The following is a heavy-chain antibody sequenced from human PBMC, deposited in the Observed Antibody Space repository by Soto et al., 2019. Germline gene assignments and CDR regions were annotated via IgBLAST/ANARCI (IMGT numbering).Heavy chain of an antibody. CDR2: LTVSGVST. J-gene: IGHJ4*02. CDR1: GFTFSNYA. CDR3: AKRYCSSTNCYFDY. D-gene: IGHD2-2*01. V-gene: IGHV3-23*01. Sequence: EVQLLESGGGVVQPGGSLRLSCAASGFTFSNYAMSWVRQAPGKGLEWVSTLTVSGVSTYYADSVRGRLTISRDNSKSTMYLKMSSMRADDTAVYYCAKRYCSSTNCYFDYWGQGTLVTVSS.